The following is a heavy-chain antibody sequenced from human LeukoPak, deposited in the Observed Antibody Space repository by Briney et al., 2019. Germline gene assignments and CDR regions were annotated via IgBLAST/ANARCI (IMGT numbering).Heavy chain of an antibody. D-gene: IGHD3-3*01. V-gene: IGHV3-23*01. CDR2: ISGSGGST. J-gene: IGHJ1*01. Sequence: PGGSLRLSCAASGFTFSSYAMSWVRQAPGKGLEWVSAISGSGGSTYYADSVKGRFTISRDNSKNTLYLQMNSLRAEDTAVYYCAKGDAYYDFWSGYPEYFQHWGQGTLVTVSS. CDR1: GFTFSSYA. CDR3: AKGDAYYDFWSGYPEYFQH.